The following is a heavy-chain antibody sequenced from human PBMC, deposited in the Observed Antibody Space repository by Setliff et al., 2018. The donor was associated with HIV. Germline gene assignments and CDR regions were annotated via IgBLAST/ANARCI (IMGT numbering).Heavy chain of an antibody. CDR3: ARDNGRYFDRGWFDR. J-gene: IGHJ5*02. CDR2: ISASATYI. CDR1: GFTFGSYA. Sequence: GGSLRLSCAPSGFTFGSYAMSWVRQAPGKGLEWVSSISASATYIYYADSVKGRFTITRDNAEDSLYLQMNSLRAEDTAVYYRARDNGRYFDRGWFDRWGQGALVTVSS. D-gene: IGHD3-9*01. V-gene: IGHV3-21*01.